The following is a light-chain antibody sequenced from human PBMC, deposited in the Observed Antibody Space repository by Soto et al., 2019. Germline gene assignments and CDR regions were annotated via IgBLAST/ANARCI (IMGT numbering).Light chain of an antibody. V-gene: IGKV3-15*01. CDR2: GSS. Sequence: EIVMTQSRATLSVSPGERVTLSCRASQRVSNNVAWYQQKPGQAPRLLIYGSSTRATGIPARFSAAGSGTEFTLTISNLQSEDFAVFHCQQYNNWPWTFGQGTRVENK. CDR1: QRVSNN. CDR3: QQYNNWPWT. J-gene: IGKJ1*01.